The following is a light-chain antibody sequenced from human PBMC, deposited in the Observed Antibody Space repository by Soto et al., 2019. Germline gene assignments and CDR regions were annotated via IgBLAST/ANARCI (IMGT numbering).Light chain of an antibody. Sequence: QSVLTQPPSVSGAPGQRVTISCSGKSSNFGINYESGYQQLPGTAPKLLIYDTIKRPSGIPDRFSGSKSGTSATLGITGLQTWDEADYYCGTWDSSLSGGGIFGIFGGGTKVTVL. CDR3: GTWDSSLSGGGIFGI. J-gene: IGLJ2*01. CDR1: SSNFGINY. V-gene: IGLV1-51*01. CDR2: DTI.